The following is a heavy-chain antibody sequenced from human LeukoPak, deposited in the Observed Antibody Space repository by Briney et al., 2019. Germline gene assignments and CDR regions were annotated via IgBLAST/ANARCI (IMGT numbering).Heavy chain of an antibody. V-gene: IGHV1-46*01. J-gene: IGHJ3*02. D-gene: IGHD3-22*01. CDR1: GYTFTSYF. CDR3: ARVLEKYSDRSGYDAFDI. Sequence: ASVKVSCKASGYTFTSYFIHWVRQAPGQGLEWMGIINPSAGSATYAQKFQGGVTMTRDTSTSTVYMELSSLRSEDAAVYFCARVLEKYSDRSGYDAFDIWGQGTMVTVSS. CDR2: INPSAGSA.